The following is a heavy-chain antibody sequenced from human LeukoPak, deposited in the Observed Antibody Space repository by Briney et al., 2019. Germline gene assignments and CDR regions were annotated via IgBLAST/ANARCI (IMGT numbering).Heavy chain of an antibody. CDR1: GGSISSSNW. J-gene: IGHJ4*02. CDR3: ARKIAYSSSWCFDY. CDR2: IYHSGST. V-gene: IGHV4-4*02. D-gene: IGHD6-13*01. Sequence: SETLSLTCAVSGGSISSSNWWSWVRQPPGKGLEWIEEIYHSGSTNYNPSLKSRFTISVDKSKNQFSLKMSSVTAADTAVYYCARKIAYSSSWCFDYWGQGTLVTVSS.